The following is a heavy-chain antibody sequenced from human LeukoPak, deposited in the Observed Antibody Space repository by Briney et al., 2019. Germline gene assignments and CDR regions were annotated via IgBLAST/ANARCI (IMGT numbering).Heavy chain of an antibody. CDR3: ASNLYDFWSGYSYYYYYYMDV. Sequence: PGGSLRLSCAASGFTFSSYWMSWVRQAPGKGLEWVANIKQDGSEKYYVDSVKGRFTISRDNAKNSLYLQMNSLRAEDTAVYYCASNLYDFWSGYSYYYYYYMDVWGKGTTDTVSS. J-gene: IGHJ6*03. CDR2: IKQDGSEK. D-gene: IGHD3-3*01. V-gene: IGHV3-7*01. CDR1: GFTFSSYW.